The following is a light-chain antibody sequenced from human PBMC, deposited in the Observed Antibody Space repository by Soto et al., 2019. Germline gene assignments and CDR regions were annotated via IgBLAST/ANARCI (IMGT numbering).Light chain of an antibody. CDR1: SSNIGADDD. CDR2: GNN. Sequence: QSVLTQPPSVSGAQGQRVTISCTGNSSNIGADDDVHWYQQLPGTAPKLLIYGNNNRPSGVPDRFSGSKSGTSASLAITGLQAEDEADYYCQSYDSSLSAPYVFGTGTKVTVL. CDR3: QSYDSSLSAPYV. J-gene: IGLJ1*01. V-gene: IGLV1-40*01.